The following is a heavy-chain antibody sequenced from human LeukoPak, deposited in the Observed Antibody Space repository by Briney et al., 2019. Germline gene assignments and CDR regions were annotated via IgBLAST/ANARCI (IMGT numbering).Heavy chain of an antibody. CDR2: ISGSGGST. J-gene: IGHJ5*02. D-gene: IGHD6-25*01. Sequence: GGSLRLSCAASGFTFSSYGMSWVRQAPGKGLEWVSAISGSGGSTYYADSVKGRFTISRDNSKNTLYLQMNSLRAEDTAVYYCARELIAAEEHANWFDPWGQGTLVTVSS. V-gene: IGHV3-23*01. CDR1: GFTFSSYG. CDR3: ARELIAAEEHANWFDP.